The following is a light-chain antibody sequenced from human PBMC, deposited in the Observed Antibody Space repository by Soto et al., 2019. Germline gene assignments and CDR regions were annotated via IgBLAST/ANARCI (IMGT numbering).Light chain of an antibody. Sequence: EIVMTQSPSTLSVSPGERATISCRASQSVSSNLAWYQQKPGKAPRLLIYGASTRDTGIPARFSGSGSGTEFTLTISSLQSEDFAIYYCQQYNNWPWTFGQGTKVEIK. CDR3: QQYNNWPWT. CDR1: QSVSSN. V-gene: IGKV3-15*01. CDR2: GAS. J-gene: IGKJ1*01.